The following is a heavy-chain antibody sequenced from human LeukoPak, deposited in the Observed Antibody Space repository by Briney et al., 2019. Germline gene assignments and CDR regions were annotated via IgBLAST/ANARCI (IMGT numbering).Heavy chain of an antibody. D-gene: IGHD3-10*01. V-gene: IGHV1-24*01. CDR3: ATEVTMVRGVSKRFDY. CDR2: FDPEDGET. Sequence: ASVKVSCKVSRYTLTELSMHWVRQAPGKGLEWMGGFDPEDGETIYAQKFQGRVTMTEDTSTDTAYMELSSLRSEDTAVYYCATEVTMVRGVSKRFDYWGQGTLVTVSS. CDR1: RYTLTELS. J-gene: IGHJ4*02.